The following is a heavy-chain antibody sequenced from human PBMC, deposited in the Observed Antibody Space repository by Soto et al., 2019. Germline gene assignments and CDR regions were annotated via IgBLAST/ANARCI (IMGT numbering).Heavy chain of an antibody. CDR3: AKDQYSSRWTQINYFYYGMDV. CDR1: GFTLSSSG. V-gene: IGHV3-30*18. CDR2: ISYDGNNK. J-gene: IGHJ6*02. D-gene: IGHD6-13*01. Sequence: QVQLVESGGGVVQPGRSLRLSCAASGFTLSSSGMHWVRQAPGKGLEWVAVISYDGNNKYYADSVKGRFTISRDNSNNTLLMQMNILRAEDTAVYYCAKDQYSSRWTQINYFYYGMDVWGQGTAVTVSS.